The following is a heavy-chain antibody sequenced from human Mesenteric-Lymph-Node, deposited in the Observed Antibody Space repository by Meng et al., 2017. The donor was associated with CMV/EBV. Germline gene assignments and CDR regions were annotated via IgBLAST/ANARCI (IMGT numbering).Heavy chain of an antibody. J-gene: IGHJ3*02. CDR1: GFTISSYE. Sequence: GESLKISCAASGFTISSYEMNWVRQAPGKGLEWVSYISGSGSAIYYVDSVKGRFTISRDNAKNSLYLQMNSLRAEDTAVYYCARDTTRVIVGVKEGFDSFDIWGQGTMVTVSS. CDR2: ISGSGSAI. CDR3: ARDTTRVIVGVKEGFDSFDI. D-gene: IGHD1-26*01. V-gene: IGHV3-48*03.